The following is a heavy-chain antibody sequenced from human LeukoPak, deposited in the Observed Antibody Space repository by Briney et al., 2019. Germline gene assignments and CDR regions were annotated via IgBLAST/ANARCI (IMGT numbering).Heavy chain of an antibody. D-gene: IGHD6-13*01. V-gene: IGHV1-69*06. CDR2: IIPIFGTA. CDR1: GGTFSSYA. Sequence: GSSVKVSCKASGGTFSSYAISWVRQAPGRGLEWMGGIIPIFGTANYAQKFQGRVTITADKSTSTAYMELSSLRSEDTAVYYCAAAAGPYNWFDPWGQGTLVTVSS. CDR3: AAAAGPYNWFDP. J-gene: IGHJ5*02.